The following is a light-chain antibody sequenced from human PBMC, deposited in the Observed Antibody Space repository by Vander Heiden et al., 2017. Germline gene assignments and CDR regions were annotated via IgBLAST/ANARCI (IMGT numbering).Light chain of an antibody. CDR1: QNINHF. J-gene: IGKJ4*01. CDR2: DAS. V-gene: IGKV3-11*01. CDR3: QQVDTWPLT. Sequence: EFVLTQSPATLSLSPGESATLPCRASQNINHFLAWYQQKPGQTPRLLFYDASKRATGIPARFSGTGSGTDFTLAISSLEPEDCAVYYCQQVDTWPLTFGGGTKVEIK.